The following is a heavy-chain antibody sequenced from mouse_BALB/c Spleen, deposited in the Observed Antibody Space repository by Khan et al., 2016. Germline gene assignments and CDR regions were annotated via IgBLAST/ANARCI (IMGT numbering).Heavy chain of an antibody. CDR3: ARSHYGNYAMDY. V-gene: IGHV1S135*01. Sequence: VQLKQSGPELVKPGASVKVSCKASGYAFTSYNMYWVKQSHGKSLEWIGYIDPYNGGTSYNQKFKGKATLTVDKSSSTAYMHLNSLTSEDSAVXYCARSHYGNYAMDYWGQGTSVTVSS. D-gene: IGHD2-1*01. CDR2: IDPYNGGT. J-gene: IGHJ4*01. CDR1: GYAFTSYN.